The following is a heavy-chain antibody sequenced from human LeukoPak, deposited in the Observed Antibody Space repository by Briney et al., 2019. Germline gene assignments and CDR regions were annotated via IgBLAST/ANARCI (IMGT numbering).Heavy chain of an antibody. Sequence: GGSLRLSCAASGFTVSSNYMDWVRQAPGKGLEWVARSRNKANSYSIAYAASVQGRFTISRDDSENSVYLQMHSLKTEDTAVYYCIRGTASGRYFEYWGQGTLVTVSS. V-gene: IGHV3-72*01. J-gene: IGHJ4*02. CDR1: GFTVSSNY. CDR2: SRNKANSYSI. CDR3: IRGTASGRYFEY. D-gene: IGHD1-26*01.